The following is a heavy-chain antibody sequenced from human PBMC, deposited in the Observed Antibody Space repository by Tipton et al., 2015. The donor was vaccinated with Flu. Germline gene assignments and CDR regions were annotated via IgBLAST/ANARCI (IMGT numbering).Heavy chain of an antibody. J-gene: IGHJ4*02. V-gene: IGHV3-7*01. CDR2: IKQDGSEK. CDR3: ARLRENY. CDR1: GFSFSSHW. D-gene: IGHD3-10*01. Sequence: SLRLSCAASGFSFSSHWMNWVRQAPGKGPEWVANIKQDGSEKYYVDSVKGRFTISRDNAKNSMYLQMNSLRAEDTAVYYCARLRENYWGQGTLVTVSS.